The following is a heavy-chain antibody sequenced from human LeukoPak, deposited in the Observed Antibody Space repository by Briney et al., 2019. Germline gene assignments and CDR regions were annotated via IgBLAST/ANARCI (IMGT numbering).Heavy chain of an antibody. CDR3: AKGPQLGSGYHPDY. J-gene: IGHJ4*02. D-gene: IGHD3-22*01. CDR1: GFTFSSAA. CDR2: VTGSDDRT. V-gene: IGHV3-23*01. Sequence: QPGGSLSLSCAASGFTFSSAAMTWVRQGPGKGLEWVSTVTGSDDRTYYAGSGKGRFTVSRDFSKNTLHLQMNSLRVDDTAIYYCAKGPQLGSGYHPDYWGQGTLVTVSS.